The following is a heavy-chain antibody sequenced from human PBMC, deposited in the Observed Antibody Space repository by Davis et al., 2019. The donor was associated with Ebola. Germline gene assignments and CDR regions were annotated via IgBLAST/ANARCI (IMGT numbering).Heavy chain of an antibody. CDR3: ARGYSFSWYICDS. J-gene: IGHJ4*02. V-gene: IGHV7-4-1*02. CDR1: GYTFTRHA. CDR2: INTNTGNP. D-gene: IGHD1-1*01. Sequence: ASVKVSCKASGYTFTRHALNWVRQAPGQGLEWMGWINTNTGNPTYAQALTGRFVFSLDTSASTAYLEISSLKAEDTAVYYCARGYSFSWYICDSWGQGTLVTVSS.